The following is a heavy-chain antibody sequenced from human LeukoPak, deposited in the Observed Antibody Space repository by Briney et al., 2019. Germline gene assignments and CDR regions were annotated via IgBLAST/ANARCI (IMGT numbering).Heavy chain of an antibody. D-gene: IGHD2-2*02. CDR3: ARALSCSSTSCYISGEFDY. CDR2: IYYSGST. CDR1: GGSFSGYY. J-gene: IGHJ4*02. V-gene: IGHV4-31*11. Sequence: SETLSLTCAVYGGSFSGYYWSWIRQHPGKGLEWIGYIYYSGSTYYNPSLKSRVTISVDTSKNQFSLKLSSVTAADTAVYYCARALSCSSTSCYISGEFDYWGQGTLVTVSS.